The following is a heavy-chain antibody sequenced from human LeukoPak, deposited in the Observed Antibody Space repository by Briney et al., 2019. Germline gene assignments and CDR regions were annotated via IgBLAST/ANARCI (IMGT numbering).Heavy chain of an antibody. D-gene: IGHD4-17*01. Sequence: SETLSLTCVVYGGSFSNYYWSWIRQPPGKGLEWIGEINHSGSTNYNPSLKSRVIVSVDTSKNQFSLKLSSVTAADTAVFYCASSSTVTTPSFDYWGQGTLVTVSS. CDR1: GGSFSNYY. J-gene: IGHJ4*02. CDR3: ASSSTVTTPSFDY. CDR2: INHSGST. V-gene: IGHV4-34*01.